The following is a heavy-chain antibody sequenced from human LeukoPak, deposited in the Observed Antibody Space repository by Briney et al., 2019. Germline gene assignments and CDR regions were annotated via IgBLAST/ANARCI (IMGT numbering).Heavy chain of an antibody. Sequence: SETLSLTCTVSGGSISSGSYYWSWIRQSAGKGLEWIGRIYTSGSTNYNPSLKSRVTISVDTSKNQFSLKLSSVTAADTAVYYCARHGIAVAQGGLREWGQGTLVTVSS. V-gene: IGHV4-61*02. CDR1: GGSISSGSYY. J-gene: IGHJ4*02. D-gene: IGHD6-19*01. CDR2: IYTSGST. CDR3: ARHGIAVAQGGLRE.